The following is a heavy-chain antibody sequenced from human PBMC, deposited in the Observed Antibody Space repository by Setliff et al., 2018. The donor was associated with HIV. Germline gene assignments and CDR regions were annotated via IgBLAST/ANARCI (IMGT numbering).Heavy chain of an antibody. CDR3: ARDPRTIRAYY. D-gene: IGHD1-1*01. J-gene: IGHJ4*02. Sequence: SETLSLTCTVSGGSISSSSYYWGWIRQPPGKGLEWIGSTYYSGTTYYNPSLKSRVTISVDTSKNQFSLKLSSVTAADTAVYYCARDPRTIRAYYWGRGTLVTVSS. CDR1: GGSISSSSYY. V-gene: IGHV4-39*07. CDR2: TYYSGTT.